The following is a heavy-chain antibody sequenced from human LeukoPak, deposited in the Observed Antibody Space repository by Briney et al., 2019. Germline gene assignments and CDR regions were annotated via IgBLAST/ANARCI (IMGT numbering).Heavy chain of an antibody. CDR3: ASSYDILTGYYSPSYGMDV. V-gene: IGHV4-59*11. CDR2: IYYSGST. D-gene: IGHD3-9*01. CDR1: GDSISSHY. Sequence: SETLSLTCTVSGDSISSHYWSWIRQPPGKGLEWIGYIYYSGSTNYNPSLKGRVTISVDTSKKQFSLKLSSVTAADTAVYYCASSYDILTGYYSPSYGMDVWGQGTTVTVSS. J-gene: IGHJ6*02.